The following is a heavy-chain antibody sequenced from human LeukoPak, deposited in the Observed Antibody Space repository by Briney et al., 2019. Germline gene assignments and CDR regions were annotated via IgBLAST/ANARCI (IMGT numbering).Heavy chain of an antibody. CDR3: ARGKYYYGSGSYTPFDY. V-gene: IGHV4-39*07. J-gene: IGHJ4*02. CDR1: GDSITSSSYY. Sequence: PSETLSLTCTVSGDSITSSSYYWGWIRQPPGKGLEWIGTMYYTGTIYYNPSLKSRVTISVGTSKNQFSLKLSSVTAADTAVYYCARGKYYYGSGSYTPFDYWGQGTLVTVSS. CDR2: MYYTGTI. D-gene: IGHD3-10*01.